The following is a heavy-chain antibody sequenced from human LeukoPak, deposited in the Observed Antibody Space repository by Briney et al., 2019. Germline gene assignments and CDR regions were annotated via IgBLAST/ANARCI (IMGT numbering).Heavy chain of an antibody. V-gene: IGHV1-69*04. CDR1: GGTFSSYA. CDR2: IIPILGIA. CDR3: ARDRSSGWYQDAPEGWFDP. Sequence: ASVKVSCKAFGGTFSSYAISWVRQAPGQGLEWMGRIIPILGIANYAQKFQGRVTITADKSTSTAYMELSSLRSEDTAVYYCARDRSSGWYQDAPEGWFDPWGQGTLVTVSS. D-gene: IGHD6-19*01. J-gene: IGHJ5*02.